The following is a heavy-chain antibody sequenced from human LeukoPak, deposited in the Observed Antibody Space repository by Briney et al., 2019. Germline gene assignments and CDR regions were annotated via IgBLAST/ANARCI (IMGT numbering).Heavy chain of an antibody. Sequence: KPSETLSLTCAVYGGSFSGYYWGWIRQPPGKGLEWIGSIYTSGSTNYNPSLKSRVTMSVDTSKNQFSLKLSSVTAAGTAVYYCARGRSIAAAGTVTVFDYWGQGTLVTVSS. D-gene: IGHD6-13*01. CDR3: ARGRSIAAAGTVTVFDY. J-gene: IGHJ4*02. CDR1: GGSFSGYY. V-gene: IGHV4-59*10. CDR2: IYTSGST.